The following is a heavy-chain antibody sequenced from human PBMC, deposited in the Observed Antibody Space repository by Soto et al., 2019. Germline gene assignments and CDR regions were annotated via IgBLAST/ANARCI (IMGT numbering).Heavy chain of an antibody. CDR3: ARDGTIQMANYDF. V-gene: IGHV1-69*01. CDR1: GGTFSSYG. CDR2: IIPLFGTP. D-gene: IGHD1-1*01. J-gene: IGHJ4*02. Sequence: QVLLMQSGAEVKKPGSSVKVSCTSSGGTFSSYGISWVRQAPGQGLEWLGGIIPLFGTPSYARKFQDRLSISADESTTTAYMELSRLTSEDTGMYFCARDGTIQMANYDFWGQGTLVTVSS.